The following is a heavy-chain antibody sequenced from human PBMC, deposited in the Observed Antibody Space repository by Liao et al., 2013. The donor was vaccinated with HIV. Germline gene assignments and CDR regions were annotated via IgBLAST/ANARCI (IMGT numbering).Heavy chain of an antibody. J-gene: IGHJ4*02. CDR1: GGSISSYY. D-gene: IGHD3-10*01. V-gene: IGHV4-4*07. CDR3: ARDRDGGELPTRIYYFDY. Sequence: QVQLQESGPGLVKPSETLSLTCTVSGGSISSYYWSWIRQPAGKGLEWIGRIYTSGSTNYNPSLKSRVTMSVDTSKNQFSLKLSSVTAADTAVYYCARDRDGGELPTRIYYFDYWGQGTLVTVSS. CDR2: IYTSGST.